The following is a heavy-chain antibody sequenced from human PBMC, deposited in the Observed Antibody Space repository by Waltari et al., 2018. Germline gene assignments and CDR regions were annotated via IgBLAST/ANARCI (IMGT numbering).Heavy chain of an antibody. CDR3: ARGYTARDI. CDR2: INHSGST. Sequence: QVQLQQWGAGLLKPSETLSLTCAVYGGSFSGYYWSWIRQPPGKGLEWMGEINHSGSTTSNPSLKSRVTISVDTSKNQFSLKLSSVTAADTAVYYCARGYTARDIWGQGTMVTVSS. J-gene: IGHJ3*02. V-gene: IGHV4-34*01. D-gene: IGHD3-16*01. CDR1: GGSFSGYY.